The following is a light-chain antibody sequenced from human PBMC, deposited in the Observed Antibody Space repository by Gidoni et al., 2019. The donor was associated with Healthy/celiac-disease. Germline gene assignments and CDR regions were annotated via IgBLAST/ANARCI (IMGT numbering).Light chain of an antibody. J-gene: IGLJ1*01. CDR1: KLGDKY. CDR2: QDS. CDR3: QAWDSSTAGV. Sequence: YELTQPPSVSVSPGQTASITCSGDKLGDKYACWYQQKPGQSPVLVIYQDSRRPSGIPERFSGSNSGNTATLTISGTQAMDEADYYCQAWDSSTAGVFGTGTKVTVL. V-gene: IGLV3-1*01.